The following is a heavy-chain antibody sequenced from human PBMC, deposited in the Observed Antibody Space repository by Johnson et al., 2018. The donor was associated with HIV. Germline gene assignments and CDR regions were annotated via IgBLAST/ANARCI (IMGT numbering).Heavy chain of an antibody. J-gene: IGHJ3*02. CDR1: GFTFSSSW. CDR2: ISYDGGNK. V-gene: IGHV3-30*03. Sequence: QVQLVESGGGEVQPGRSLRLSCAASGFTFSSSWMHWVCQAPGKGLEWVATISYDGGNKYYVGSVKGRFTISRDNAKSSLYLQMNSLRAEDTAVYYCARDRAFDIWGQGTVVTVSS. CDR3: ARDRAFDI.